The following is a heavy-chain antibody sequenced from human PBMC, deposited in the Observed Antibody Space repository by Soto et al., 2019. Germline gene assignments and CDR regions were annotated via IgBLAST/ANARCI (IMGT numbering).Heavy chain of an antibody. CDR3: ASGYVARFDY. CDR1: GGSINSLY. CDR2: IHYSGGT. V-gene: IGHV4-59*08. D-gene: IGHD5-12*01. J-gene: IGHJ4*02. Sequence: SETLSLTCTVSGGSINSLYWSWIRQPPGKGLEWIGNIHYSGGTIYNSSLKSRVTISVDTSKKQFSVKLSSVTAADTAVYYCASGYVARFDYWGQGTLVTVSS.